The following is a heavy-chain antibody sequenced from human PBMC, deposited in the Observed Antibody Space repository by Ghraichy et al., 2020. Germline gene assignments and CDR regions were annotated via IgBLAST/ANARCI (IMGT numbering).Heavy chain of an antibody. D-gene: IGHD5-18*01. CDR1: GGSFSGYY. CDR3: ASGRGYSYGRRLPPEY. J-gene: IGHJ4*02. Sequence: SQTLSLTCAVYGGSFSGYYWSWIRQPPGKGLEWIGEINHSGSTNYNPSLKSRVTISVDTSKNQFSLKLSSVTAADTAVYYCASGRGYSYGRRLPPEYWGQGTLVTVSS. V-gene: IGHV4-34*01. CDR2: INHSGST.